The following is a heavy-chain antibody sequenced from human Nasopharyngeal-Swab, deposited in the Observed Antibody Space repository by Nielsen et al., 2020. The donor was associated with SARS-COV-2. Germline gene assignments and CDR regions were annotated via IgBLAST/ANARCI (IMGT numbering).Heavy chain of an antibody. CDR3: AKDMAITMLRGVIAY. J-gene: IGHJ4*02. CDR2: ISYDGSNK. V-gene: IGHV3-30*18. CDR1: GFTFSSYG. Sequence: LNCAASGFTFSSYGMHWVRQAPGKGLEWVAIISYDGSNKYYADSLKGRFTISRDNSKNTLYLQMNSLRAEDTAVYYCAKDMAITMLRGVIAYWGQGPLVTVS. D-gene: IGHD3-10*01.